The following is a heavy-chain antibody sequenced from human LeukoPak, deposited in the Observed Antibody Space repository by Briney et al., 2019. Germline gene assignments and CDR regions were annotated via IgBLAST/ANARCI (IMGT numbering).Heavy chain of an antibody. CDR3: ARDLSFGSLDF. D-gene: IGHD1-26*01. J-gene: IGHJ4*02. CDR2: MWYDGSRE. V-gene: IGHV3-33*01. CDR1: GFILSTHG. Sequence: GGSLRLSCAASGFILSTHGMHWVRQAPGEGLEWVAGMWYDGSREDYADSVKGRFTISRDMSKNTLNLQMNSLRVEDTAMFYCARDLSFGSLDFRGQGALVTVSS.